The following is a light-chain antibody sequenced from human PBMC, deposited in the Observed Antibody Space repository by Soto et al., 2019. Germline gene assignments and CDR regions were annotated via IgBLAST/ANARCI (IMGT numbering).Light chain of an antibody. CDR2: GAS. Sequence: EIVLTQSPGTLSLSAGERATLSCRASQRVSSSYLAWYQQKPGQAPRLFIYGASRRATGIPDRFSGSGSGTDLTLTISRLDTEDFAVYYCQQYASPLRTFGQGTKVEIK. V-gene: IGKV3-20*01. J-gene: IGKJ1*01. CDR3: QQYASPLRT. CDR1: QRVSSSY.